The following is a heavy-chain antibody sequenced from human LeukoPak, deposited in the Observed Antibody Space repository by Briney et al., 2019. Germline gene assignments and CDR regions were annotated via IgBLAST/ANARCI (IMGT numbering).Heavy chain of an antibody. Sequence: GGSPRLSCAASGFTFSKYWMLWVRQAPGKGLESVSRINPDGTVTTYADSVKGRFTVSRDNADNTMFLQMNSVRDEDTAVYYCATKQWLAPPPDSWGQGTPVTVSS. CDR2: INPDGTVT. J-gene: IGHJ4*02. CDR3: ATKQWLAPPPDS. D-gene: IGHD6-19*01. CDR1: GFTFSKYW. V-gene: IGHV3-74*01.